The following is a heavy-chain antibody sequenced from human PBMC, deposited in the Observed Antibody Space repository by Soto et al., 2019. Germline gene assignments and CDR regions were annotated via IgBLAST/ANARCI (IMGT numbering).Heavy chain of an antibody. CDR1: GDSIYSVSSF. D-gene: IGHD4-17*01. CDR2: IYYTGST. V-gene: IGHV4-39*01. J-gene: IGHJ4*02. Sequence: QLQLQESGPRLVRSSETLSLTCSVSGDSIYSVSSFWTWIRQPPGKGLEWIGSIYYTGSTYYNPSLQSRVTISLDSSKNQFSLKLRSVTAADTAVYFCARQAPLRFFDYWGQGNLVTVSS. CDR3: ARQAPLRFFDY.